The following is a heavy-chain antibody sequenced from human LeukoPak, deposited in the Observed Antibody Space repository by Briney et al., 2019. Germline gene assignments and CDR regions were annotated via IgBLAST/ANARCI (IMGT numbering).Heavy chain of an antibody. V-gene: IGHV1-58*02. Sequence: GASVKVSCKASGFTFTSSAMQWVRQARGQRLEWIGWIVVGSGNTNYAQKFQERVTITRDMSTSTAYMELSSLRSEDTAVYYCARVADDFWSGYLPYWGQGTLVTVSS. CDR1: GFTFTSSA. D-gene: IGHD3-3*01. J-gene: IGHJ4*02. CDR3: ARVADDFWSGYLPY. CDR2: IVVGSGNT.